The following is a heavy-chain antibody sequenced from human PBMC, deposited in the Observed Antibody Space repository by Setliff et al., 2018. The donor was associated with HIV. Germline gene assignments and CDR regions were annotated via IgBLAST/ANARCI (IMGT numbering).Heavy chain of an antibody. CDR1: GDSTTSYY. CDR2: IYYTGST. Sequence: TLSLTCTVSGDSTTSYYWSWIRQPPGKGLEWIGYIYYTGSTTYNPSLKSRVTMSGDTSKNKVSLKLSSVTAADTAVYYCARGSEGYFDYWGQGKLVTVSS. J-gene: IGHJ4*02. CDR3: ARGSEGYFDY. D-gene: IGHD6-6*01. V-gene: IGHV4-59*12.